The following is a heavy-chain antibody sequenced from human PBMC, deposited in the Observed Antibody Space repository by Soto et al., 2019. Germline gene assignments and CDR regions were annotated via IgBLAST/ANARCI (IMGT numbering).Heavy chain of an antibody. V-gene: IGHV4-34*01. CDR3: ARGLILWFGELSRRGGYYYYMDV. CDR1: GGSFSGYQ. J-gene: IGHJ6*03. D-gene: IGHD3-10*01. Sequence: QVQLQQWGAGLLKPSETLSLSCAVYGGSFSGYQWTWIRQTPGKGLEWIGEINDTGNINYNPSLKSRLTIFLDTPKKPISLKLSSVTAADTAVYYCARGLILWFGELSRRGGYYYYMDVWGKGTTVTVSS. CDR2: INDTGNI.